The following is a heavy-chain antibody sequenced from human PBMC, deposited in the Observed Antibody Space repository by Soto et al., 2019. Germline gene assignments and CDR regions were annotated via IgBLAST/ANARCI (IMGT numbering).Heavy chain of an antibody. D-gene: IGHD3-22*01. J-gene: IGHJ1*01. CDR3: ARDRTAPHPYSDSSGGEFQH. CDR1: GGSISSSNW. CDR2: IYHSGST. Sequence: QVQLQESGPGLVKPSGTLSLTCAVSGGSISSSNWWSWVRQPPGKGLEWIGEIYHSGSTNYNPSLKSRVTISVDKSKNQFSLKLSSVTAADTAVYYCARDRTAPHPYSDSSGGEFQHWGQGTLVTVSS. V-gene: IGHV4-4*02.